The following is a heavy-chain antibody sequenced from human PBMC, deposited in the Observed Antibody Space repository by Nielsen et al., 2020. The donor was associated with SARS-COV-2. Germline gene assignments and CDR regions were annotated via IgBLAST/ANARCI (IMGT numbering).Heavy chain of an antibody. V-gene: IGHV2-70*11. Sequence: SGPTLVKPTQTLTLTCTFSGFSLSTSGMCVSWIRQPPGTALEWLARIDWDDDKYYNTPLKTRRTISKDTSKNQVVLTMTNMDPVDTATYYCARTYYGGNSAFFDYWGQGILVTVSS. D-gene: IGHD4-23*01. CDR2: IDWDDDK. CDR1: GFSLSTSGMC. CDR3: ARTYYGGNSAFFDY. J-gene: IGHJ4*02.